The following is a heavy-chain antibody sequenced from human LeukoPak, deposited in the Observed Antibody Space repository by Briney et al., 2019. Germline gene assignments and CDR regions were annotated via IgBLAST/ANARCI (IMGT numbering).Heavy chain of an antibody. CDR1: GGSISSGSYY. J-gene: IGHJ4*02. D-gene: IGHD1-14*01. Sequence: ASETLSLTCTVSGGSISSGSYYWSWIRQPAGKGLEWIGRIYTSGSTNYNPSLKSRVTISVDTSKNQFSLKLSSVTAADTAVYYTAIAAGTAQFYYFDYWGQGTLVTVSS. V-gene: IGHV4-61*02. CDR2: IYTSGST. CDR3: AIAAGTAQFYYFDY.